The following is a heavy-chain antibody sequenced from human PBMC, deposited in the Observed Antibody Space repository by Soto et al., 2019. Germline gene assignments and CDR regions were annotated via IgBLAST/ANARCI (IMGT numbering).Heavy chain of an antibody. V-gene: IGHV3-33*01. CDR2: IWSDGSTE. CDR1: GFTFSSHG. CDR3: ARGSIPSPIFDWFDP. D-gene: IGHD2-2*01. J-gene: IGHJ5*02. Sequence: GGSLRLSCEGSGFTFSSHGMHWVRQAPGKGLEWVAVIWSDGSTEYYADSVKGRFTISRDNSKNTMYLQMNSLRGEDTGVYYCARGSIPSPIFDWFDPWGQGNLVNVSX.